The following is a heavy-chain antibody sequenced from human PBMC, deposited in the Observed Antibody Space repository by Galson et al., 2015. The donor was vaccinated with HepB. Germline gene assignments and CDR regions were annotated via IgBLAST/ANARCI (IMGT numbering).Heavy chain of an antibody. J-gene: IGHJ3*02. V-gene: IGHV3-21*01. CDR3: ARDQNPHPYDYYGSGSYGAFDI. Sequence: SLRLSCAASGFTFSSYAMHWVRQAPGKGLEWVSSISSSSSYIYYADSVKGRFTISRDNAKNSLYLQMNSLRAEDTAVYYCARDQNPHPYDYYGSGSYGAFDIWGQGTMVTVSS. CDR1: GFTFSSYA. D-gene: IGHD3-10*01. CDR2: ISSSSSYI.